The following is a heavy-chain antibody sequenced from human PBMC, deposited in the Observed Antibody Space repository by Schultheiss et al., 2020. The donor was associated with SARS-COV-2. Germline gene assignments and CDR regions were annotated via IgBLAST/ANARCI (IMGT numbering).Heavy chain of an antibody. J-gene: IGHJ6*03. V-gene: IGHV4-4*08. CDR1: GDSISSYY. Sequence: SETLSLTCNVSGDSISSYYWSWIRQPPGKGLEWIGEINHSGSTNYNPSLKSRVTISEDTSKNQFSLKLSSVTAADTAVYYCAREGVYQLLSFYYYMDVWGKGTTVTVSS. D-gene: IGHD2-2*01. CDR2: INHSGST. CDR3: AREGVYQLLSFYYYMDV.